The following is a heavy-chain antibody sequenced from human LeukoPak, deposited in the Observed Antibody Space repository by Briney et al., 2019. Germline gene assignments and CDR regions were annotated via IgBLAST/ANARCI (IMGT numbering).Heavy chain of an antibody. CDR3: ARDTSGSYDFDH. CDR2: INTNTGNP. CDR1: GYIFTNYG. Sequence: ASVKVSCKGSGYIFTNYGMNWVRQAPGQGLEWMGWINTNTGNPTYAQGFTGRFVFSLDTSASTTYVQINNLKTEDTAVYFCARDTSGSYDFDHWGQGTLVTVSS. J-gene: IGHJ4*02. V-gene: IGHV7-4-1*02. D-gene: IGHD1-26*01.